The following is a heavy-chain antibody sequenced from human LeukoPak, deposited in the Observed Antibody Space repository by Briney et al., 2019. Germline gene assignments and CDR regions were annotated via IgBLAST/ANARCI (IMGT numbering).Heavy chain of an antibody. CDR2: IYYSGST. CDR1: GGSISSYY. CDR3: ASNWGGDEYYFDY. D-gene: IGHD7-27*01. V-gene: IGHV4-59*01. J-gene: IGHJ4*02. Sequence: SETLSLTCTVSGGSISSYYWSWIRQPPGKGLEWIGHIYYSGSTNYNPSLKSRVTISVDTSKNQFSLKLSSVTAADTAVYYCASNWGGDEYYFDYWGQGSLVTVSS.